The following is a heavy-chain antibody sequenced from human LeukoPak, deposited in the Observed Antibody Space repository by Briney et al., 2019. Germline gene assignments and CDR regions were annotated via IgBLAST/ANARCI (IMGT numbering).Heavy chain of an antibody. D-gene: IGHD4/OR15-4a*01. V-gene: IGHV1-69*05. CDR2: IIPLFGTA. CDR3: ARSDYYYYYYMDV. Sequence: SVKVSCKVSGDTFSSYAMNWVRQAPGQGLEWMGKIIPLFGTADYAQKLQGRVTITTDESTITAYMDLSSLRSEDTAVYYCARSDYYYYYYMDVWGKGTTVTVSS. J-gene: IGHJ6*03. CDR1: GDTFSSYA.